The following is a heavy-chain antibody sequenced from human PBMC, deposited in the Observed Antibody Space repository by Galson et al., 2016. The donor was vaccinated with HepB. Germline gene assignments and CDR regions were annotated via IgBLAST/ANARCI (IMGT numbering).Heavy chain of an antibody. CDR3: ARTGNFDY. CDR1: GGSISSYR. Sequence: SETLSLTCTVSGGSISSYRWTWIRQPPGKGLEWIGYIYDRGSTNYNPSLKSRVTISLDKSKDQVSLKLRSVTPPDTAVYYCARTGNFDYWGQGTLVAVSS. D-gene: IGHD1-1*01. V-gene: IGHV4-59*01. J-gene: IGHJ4*02. CDR2: IYDRGST.